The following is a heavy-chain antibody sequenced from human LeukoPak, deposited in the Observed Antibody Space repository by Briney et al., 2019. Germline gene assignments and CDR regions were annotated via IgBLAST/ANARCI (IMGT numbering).Heavy chain of an antibody. Sequence: ASVTVSFKASGYTFTDYYMHWVRQAPGQGLEWMGWINPNSGGTNYAQKFQGRVTVTSDTSISTAYMELSRLRSDDTAVYYCARVVREGTYYYYYMDVWGKGTTVTVSS. V-gene: IGHV1-2*02. CDR1: GYTFTDYY. J-gene: IGHJ6*03. CDR3: ARVVREGTYYYYYMDV. D-gene: IGHD4-23*01. CDR2: INPNSGGT.